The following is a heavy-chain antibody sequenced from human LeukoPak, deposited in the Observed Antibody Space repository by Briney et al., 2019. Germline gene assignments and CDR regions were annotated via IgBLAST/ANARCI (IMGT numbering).Heavy chain of an antibody. CDR1: GFTFSSYA. CDR2: VFWNGVDK. Sequence: GGSLRLSCAASGFTFSSYAMSWVRQAPGKGLEWVAGVFWNGVDKGYADSVKGRFTIFRDNAKNSMYLQMNSLRIEDTALYYCSKDISAGGLDVRGPGTPVTVSS. CDR3: SKDISAGGLDV. V-gene: IGHV3-9*01. J-gene: IGHJ6*02. D-gene: IGHD3-16*02.